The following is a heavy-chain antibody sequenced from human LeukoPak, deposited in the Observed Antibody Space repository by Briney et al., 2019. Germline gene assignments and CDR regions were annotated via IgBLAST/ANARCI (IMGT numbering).Heavy chain of an antibody. J-gene: IGHJ4*02. V-gene: IGHV4-39*07. CDR1: SGSITSRSYY. Sequence: SETLSLACTVSSGSITSRSYYWGWIRQPPGKGLEWIGEINHSGSTNYNPSLKSRVTISVDTSKNQFSLKLSSVTAADTAVYYCARGTGRGYGSGSYLSRSYYFDYWGQGTLVTVSS. CDR2: INHSGST. D-gene: IGHD3-10*01. CDR3: ARGTGRGYGSGSYLSRSYYFDY.